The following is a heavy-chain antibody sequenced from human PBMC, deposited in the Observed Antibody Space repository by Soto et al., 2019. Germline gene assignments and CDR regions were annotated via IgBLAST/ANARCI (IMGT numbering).Heavy chain of an antibody. Sequence: PGGSLRLSCAASGFTFRNFGMDWVRQAPGEGQGQGSGKGLEWVSAIGANGGSTYYADSVKGRFTISRDNSKNTLFLQMNSLRAEDTATYYCAKDSKRFDYWGQGTLVTVSS. J-gene: IGHJ4*02. V-gene: IGHV3-23*01. CDR3: AKDSKRFDY. CDR1: GFTFRNFG. CDR2: IGANGGST.